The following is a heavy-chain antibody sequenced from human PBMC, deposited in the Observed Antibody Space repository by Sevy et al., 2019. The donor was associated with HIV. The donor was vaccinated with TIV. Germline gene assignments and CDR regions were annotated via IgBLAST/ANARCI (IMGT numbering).Heavy chain of an antibody. J-gene: IGHJ6*02. V-gene: IGHV3-15*01. D-gene: IGHD2-8*02. CDR1: GFIFSGYV. CDR3: STDPIILLLVTNGMDV. CDR2: IQSKADGGTI. Sequence: GGSLRLSCAASGFIFSGYVMSWVRQAPGKGLEWVGRIQSKADGGTIDYAAPVKGRFTISRDDSQNTLYLQMNSLKTEDTAVYYCSTDPIILLLVTNGMDVWGQGTTVTVSS.